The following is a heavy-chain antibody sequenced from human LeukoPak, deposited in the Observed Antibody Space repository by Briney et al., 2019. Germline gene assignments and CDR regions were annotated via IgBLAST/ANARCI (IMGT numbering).Heavy chain of an antibody. CDR3: ARLGGISVAGVDY. CDR1: GYHFTSYW. Sequence: GESLKISCKSSGYHFTSYWIGWVRQMPGKGLEWMGIIYPGDSDTRYSPSFQGQVTISADKYISTAYLQWNSLKASDTAMYYCARLGGISVAGVDYWGQGTLVTVSS. V-gene: IGHV5-51*01. J-gene: IGHJ4*02. D-gene: IGHD6-19*01. CDR2: IYPGDSDT.